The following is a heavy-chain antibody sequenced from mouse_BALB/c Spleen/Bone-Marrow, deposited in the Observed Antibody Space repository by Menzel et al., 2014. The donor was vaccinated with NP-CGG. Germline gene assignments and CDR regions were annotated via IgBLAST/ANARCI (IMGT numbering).Heavy chain of an antibody. CDR3: ARYYRNDYFALDY. Sequence: QVQMQQSGAELVRPGSSVRISCKASCYAFXSYWMNWVKQRPGQGLEWIGQIYPGDGDSNYIGKFKGKATLTADKSSSTAYMQLSSLTSEDSAVYFCARYYRNDYFALDYWGQGTSVTVSS. CDR1: CYAFXSYW. V-gene: IGHV1-80*01. D-gene: IGHD2-14*01. CDR2: IYPGDGDS. J-gene: IGHJ4*01.